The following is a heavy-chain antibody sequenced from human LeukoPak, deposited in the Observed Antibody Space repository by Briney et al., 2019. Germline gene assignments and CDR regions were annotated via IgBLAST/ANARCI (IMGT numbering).Heavy chain of an antibody. Sequence: GGSLRLSCAASGFNFDDYVMSWVRQAPGKGLEWVSGINWNGGSRGYADSVKGRFTISRDNAKNSLYLQMNSLRAEDTAVYYCGRSQNYNDSSGYSSWGQGTLVTVSS. CDR2: INWNGGSR. D-gene: IGHD3-22*01. J-gene: IGHJ5*02. CDR1: GFNFDDYV. CDR3: GRSQNYNDSSGYSS. V-gene: IGHV3-20*04.